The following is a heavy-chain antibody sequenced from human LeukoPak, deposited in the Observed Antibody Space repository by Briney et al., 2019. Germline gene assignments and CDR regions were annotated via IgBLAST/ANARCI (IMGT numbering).Heavy chain of an antibody. Sequence: PGGSLRLSCAASGFTFSSYWMHWVRQAPGKGLVWVSRINSDGSSTSYADSVKGRFTISRDNAKNTLYLQMNSLRAEDTAVYYCAKSMGNWGSDYWGQGTLVTVSS. CDR2: INSDGSST. D-gene: IGHD7-27*01. V-gene: IGHV3-74*01. CDR3: AKSMGNWGSDY. J-gene: IGHJ4*02. CDR1: GFTFSSYW.